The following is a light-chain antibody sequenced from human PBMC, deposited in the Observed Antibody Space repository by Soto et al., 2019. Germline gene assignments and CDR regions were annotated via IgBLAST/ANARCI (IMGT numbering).Light chain of an antibody. Sequence: AIEMTQSPSSLSASLGDRVTITWQASQGIGNDLGWYKQKPGKAPKLLIYAASSLQSVVPSRCSGSGSGTDFTLTIISLRPEYFATYYCQQSYSTPPTFGQGTKVDI. CDR2: AAS. J-gene: IGKJ1*01. V-gene: IGKV1-6*01. CDR3: QQSYSTPPT. CDR1: QGIGND.